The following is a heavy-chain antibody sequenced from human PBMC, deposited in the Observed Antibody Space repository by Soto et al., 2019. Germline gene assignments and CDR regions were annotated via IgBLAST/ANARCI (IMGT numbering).Heavy chain of an antibody. D-gene: IGHD2-21*01. J-gene: IGHJ6*02. CDR2: IYYSGST. Sequence: SETLSLTCTVSGGSISSYYWSWIRQPPGKGLEWIGYIYYSGSTNYNPSLKSRVTISVDTSKNQFSLKLSSVTAADTAVYYCARESIVQGMDVWGQGTTVTVSS. V-gene: IGHV4-59*01. CDR3: ARESIVQGMDV. CDR1: GGSISSYY.